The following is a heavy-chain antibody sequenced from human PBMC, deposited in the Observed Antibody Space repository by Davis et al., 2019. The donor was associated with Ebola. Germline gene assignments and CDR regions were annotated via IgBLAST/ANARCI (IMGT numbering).Heavy chain of an antibody. J-gene: IGHJ5*02. V-gene: IGHV4-59*08. Sequence: SDTLSLTCTVPGGSIRSYYWSWLRQPPGKGLEWIGHIYYSWSTNYNPSLKSRVTISVDTSKNQFSLKLSSVTAADTAVYYCARQNYDFWSGYVKGQNWFDPWGQGTLVTVSS. CDR2: IYYSWST. CDR1: GGSIRSYY. CDR3: ARQNYDFWSGYVKGQNWFDP. D-gene: IGHD3-3*01.